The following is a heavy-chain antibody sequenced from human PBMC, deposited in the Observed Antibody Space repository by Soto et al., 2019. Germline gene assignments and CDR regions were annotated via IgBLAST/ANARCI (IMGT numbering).Heavy chain of an antibody. J-gene: IGHJ6*03. CDR1: GGSISSYY. CDR3: ARDFPTAADYVRSCDYHVED. Sequence: SETLSLTCTVSGGSISSYYWSWIRQPPGKGLEWIGYIYYSGSTNYNPSLKSRVTISVDTSKNQFSLKLSSVTAADTAVYYCARDFPTAADYVRSCDYHVEDCGKGRRFTVSS. V-gene: IGHV4-59*01. CDR2: IYYSGST. D-gene: IGHD4-17*01.